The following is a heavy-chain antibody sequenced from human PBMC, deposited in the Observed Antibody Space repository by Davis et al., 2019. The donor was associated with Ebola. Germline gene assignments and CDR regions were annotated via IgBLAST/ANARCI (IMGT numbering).Heavy chain of an antibody. CDR3: ARGPLTALDY. J-gene: IGHJ4*02. D-gene: IGHD3-9*01. CDR1: EFTFSSYE. V-gene: IGHV3-48*03. Sequence: PGGSLRLSCAASEFTFSSYEMNWVRQAPGKGLEWVSYIDSSATTTYYADSVKGRFTIPRDNTKNLLYLQINSLRAEDTAVYYCARGPLTALDYWGQGTLVTVSS. CDR2: IDSSATTT.